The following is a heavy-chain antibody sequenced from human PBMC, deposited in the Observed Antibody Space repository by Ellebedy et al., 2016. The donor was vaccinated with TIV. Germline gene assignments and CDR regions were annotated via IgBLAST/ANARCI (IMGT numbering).Heavy chain of an antibody. D-gene: IGHD6-19*01. CDR2: IFYSGST. CDR3: ARTIAVAGTFSFDY. V-gene: IGHV4-59*01. Sequence: SETLSLTCTVSGGSISNYYWSWIRQPPGKGLEWIGYIFYSGSTHYNPSLKSRVTISVDTSKNQFSLKLSSVTAADTAMYFRARTIAVAGTFSFDYWGQGTLVTVSS. CDR1: GGSISNYY. J-gene: IGHJ4*02.